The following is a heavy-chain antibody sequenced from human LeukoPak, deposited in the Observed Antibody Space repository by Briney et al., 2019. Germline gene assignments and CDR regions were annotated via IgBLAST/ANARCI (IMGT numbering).Heavy chain of an antibody. J-gene: IGHJ4*02. V-gene: IGHV4-59*01. CDR2: IYYSGST. D-gene: IGHD3-16*01. CDR1: GGSISSYY. Sequence: SETLSLTCTVSGGSISSYYWSWIRQPPGKGLEWIGCIYYSGSTNYNPSLKSRVTISVDTSNNQFSLKLSSVTAADTAVYYCARVGSTRAPGHFDYWGQGTLVTVSS. CDR3: ARVGSTRAPGHFDY.